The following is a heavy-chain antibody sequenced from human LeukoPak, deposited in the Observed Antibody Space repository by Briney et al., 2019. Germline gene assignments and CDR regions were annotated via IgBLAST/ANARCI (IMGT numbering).Heavy chain of an antibody. D-gene: IGHD6-6*01. CDR3: AKDASRTAQYFHH. J-gene: IGHJ1*01. CDR1: EFTFDDYA. V-gene: IGHV3-43*02. Sequence: AGSLRLSCAASEFTFDDYAMHWVRQAPGKGLEWVSLISGDGGGTYYADSVKGRFTISRDNIKNSLYLQMSSLRTEDTAMYYCAKDASRTAQYFHHWGQGTLVTVSS. CDR2: ISGDGGGT.